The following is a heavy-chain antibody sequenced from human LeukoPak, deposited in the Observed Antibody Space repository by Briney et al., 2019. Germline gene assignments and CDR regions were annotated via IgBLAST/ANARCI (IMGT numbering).Heavy chain of an antibody. CDR3: ARWGTYASTSNWFDP. J-gene: IGHJ5*02. V-gene: IGHV4-39*07. Sequence: PSETLSLTCNVAGDSISKSRHFWAWIRQSPGRGVEWVGYIYNSGSTYYNPSLKSRVTISVDTSKNQFSLSLGSVTAADTAVYYCARWGTYASTSNWFDPWGQGTLVTVSS. D-gene: IGHD2-2*01. CDR2: IYNSGST. CDR1: GDSISKSRHF.